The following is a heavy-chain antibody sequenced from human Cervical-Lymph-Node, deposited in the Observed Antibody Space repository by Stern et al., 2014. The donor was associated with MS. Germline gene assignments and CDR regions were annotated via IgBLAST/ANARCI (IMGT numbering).Heavy chain of an antibody. Sequence: VQLVESGGGVIQPGRSVRLSCEASGFVFRRYALNWVRQAPGKGLEWVGLISYDGRDKYYADSVKGRFTVSRDNSNNTVDLEMNSLRLEDTAVYYCAKGGSGSYLDWGQGSLVTVSS. CDR1: GFVFRRYA. D-gene: IGHD1-26*01. V-gene: IGHV3-30-3*02. CDR3: AKGGSGSYLD. J-gene: IGHJ4*02. CDR2: ISYDGRDK.